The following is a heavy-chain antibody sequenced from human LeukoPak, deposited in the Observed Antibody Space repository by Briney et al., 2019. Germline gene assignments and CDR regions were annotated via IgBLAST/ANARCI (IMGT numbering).Heavy chain of an antibody. D-gene: IGHD3-22*01. V-gene: IGHV4-59*08. J-gene: IGHJ4*02. Sequence: SETLSLTCTVSGVSISSYYWGWLRQPPGKGLEGIGYIYYTGSTNYSPSLKSRVTISLDTSKNQFSLKLRSVTAADTAVYYCTRGSSGYYYGWGQGTLVTVSS. CDR3: TRGSSGYYYG. CDR1: GVSISSYY. CDR2: IYYTGST.